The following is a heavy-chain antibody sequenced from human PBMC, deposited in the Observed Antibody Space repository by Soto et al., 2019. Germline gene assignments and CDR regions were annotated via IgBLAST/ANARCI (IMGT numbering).Heavy chain of an antibody. Sequence: QVQLQESGPGLVKPSQTLSLTCTVSGGSISSGDYYWSWIRQPPGKGLEWIGYIYYSGSTYYNPSLKSRVTITVDTSKNQFSLKLSSVTAADTAVYYCARATIVLVPAAMVSHWFDPWGQGTLVTVSS. V-gene: IGHV4-30-4*01. D-gene: IGHD2-2*01. CDR2: IYYSGST. J-gene: IGHJ5*02. CDR3: ARATIVLVPAAMVSHWFDP. CDR1: GGSISSGDYY.